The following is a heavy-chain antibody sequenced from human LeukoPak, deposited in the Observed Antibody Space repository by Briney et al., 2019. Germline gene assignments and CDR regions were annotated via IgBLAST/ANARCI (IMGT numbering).Heavy chain of an antibody. V-gene: IGHV3-30*02. CDR3: GAKTWFGELFVDY. CDR1: GFTFSSYG. D-gene: IGHD3-10*01. Sequence: PGGSLRLSCAASGFTFSSYGMHWVRQAPGKGLEWVAFIRYDGNNKYYADSVKGRFTISRDNSKNTLYLQMNSLRAEDTAVYYCGAKTWFGELFVDYWGQGTLVTVSS. CDR2: IRYDGNNK. J-gene: IGHJ4*02.